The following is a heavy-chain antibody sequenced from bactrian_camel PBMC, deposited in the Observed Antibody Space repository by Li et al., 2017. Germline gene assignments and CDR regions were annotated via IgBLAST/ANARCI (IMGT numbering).Heavy chain of an antibody. Sequence: HVQLVESGGGSVQAGGSLRLSCAASGYTYNRNCMAWFRQAPGKEREGVARIATGSGNTYYADSVKGRFTISQDNAKNTVYLQMNSLKSEDTALYYCAGTYMDLGSGISCYWGQGTQVTVS. V-gene: IGHV3S1*01. CDR2: IATGSGNT. CDR3: AGTYMDLGSGISCY. J-gene: IGHJ4*01. CDR1: GYTYNRNC. D-gene: IGHD3*01.